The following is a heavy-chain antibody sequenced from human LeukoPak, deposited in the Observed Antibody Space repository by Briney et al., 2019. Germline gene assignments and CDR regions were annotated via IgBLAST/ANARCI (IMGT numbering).Heavy chain of an antibody. Sequence: PWGSLRLSCAASGFTFSSYGMHWVRQAPGKGLEWVAFIRYDGSNKYYADSVKGRFTISRDNSKNTLYLQMNSLRAEDTAVYYCARQYCSSTSCHHYYYYYMDVWGKGTTVTVPS. V-gene: IGHV3-30*02. CDR3: ARQYCSSTSCHHYYYYYMDV. J-gene: IGHJ6*03. D-gene: IGHD2-2*01. CDR1: GFTFSSYG. CDR2: IRYDGSNK.